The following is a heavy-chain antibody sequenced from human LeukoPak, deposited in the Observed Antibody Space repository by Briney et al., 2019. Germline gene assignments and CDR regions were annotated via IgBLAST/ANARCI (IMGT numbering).Heavy chain of an antibody. D-gene: IGHD5-24*01. CDR2: IYSCGST. CDR1: GFTFSSYS. V-gene: IGHV3-53*01. J-gene: IGHJ4*02. CDR3: ASASWLHIDY. Sequence: GGSLRLSCAASGFTFSSYSMNWVRQAPGKGLEWVSVIYSCGSTYYADSVKGRFTISRDNSKNTLYLQMNSLRAEDTAVYYCASASWLHIDYWGQGTLVTVSS.